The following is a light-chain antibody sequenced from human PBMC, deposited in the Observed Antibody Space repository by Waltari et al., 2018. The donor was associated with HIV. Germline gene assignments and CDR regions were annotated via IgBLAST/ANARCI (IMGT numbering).Light chain of an antibody. Sequence: EIVLTQSPGTLSLSPGERATLSCRASQSVSSSYLAWYQQTHGQAPRLLIYGASNRATGIPDRFSGSVSGTDFTLTINRLEPEDFAVYYCQQYGSSPLTFGQGTKLEIK. J-gene: IGKJ2*01. CDR1: QSVSSSY. V-gene: IGKV3-20*01. CDR2: GAS. CDR3: QQYGSSPLT.